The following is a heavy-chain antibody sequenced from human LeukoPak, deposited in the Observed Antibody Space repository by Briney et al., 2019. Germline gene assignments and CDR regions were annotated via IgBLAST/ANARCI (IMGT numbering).Heavy chain of an antibody. CDR2: ISSSSSYI. CDR1: GFTFSSYS. Sequence: GGSLRLSCAASGFTFSSYSMNWVRQAPGKGLEWVSSISSSSSYIYYADSVKGRFTISRDNAKNSLYLQMNSLRAEDTAVYYCARALLGYCSSTGCYTGDYWGQGTLVTVSS. CDR3: ARALLGYCSSTGCYTGDY. J-gene: IGHJ4*02. V-gene: IGHV3-21*01. D-gene: IGHD2-2*02.